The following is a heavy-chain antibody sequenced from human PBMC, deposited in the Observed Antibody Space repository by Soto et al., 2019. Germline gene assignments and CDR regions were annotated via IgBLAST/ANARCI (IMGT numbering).Heavy chain of an antibody. V-gene: IGHV3-23*01. CDR1: GFTFSSYA. J-gene: IGHJ4*02. CDR2: ISGSGGST. Sequence: GGSLRLSCAASGFTFSSYAMSWVRQAPGKGLEWVSAISGSGGSTYYADSVKGRFTISRDNSKNTLYLQMNSLRAEDTAVYYCAKAQYYYDSSGPYYFDYWGQGTLVTVSS. CDR3: AKAQYYYDSSGPYYFDY. D-gene: IGHD3-22*01.